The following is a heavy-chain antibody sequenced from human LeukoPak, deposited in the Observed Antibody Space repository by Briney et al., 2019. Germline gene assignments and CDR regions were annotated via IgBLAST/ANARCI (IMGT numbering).Heavy chain of an antibody. V-gene: IGHV4-61*02. CDR3: ARGVYYYGSGSSNWFDP. J-gene: IGHJ5*02. CDR1: GGSISSGSY. D-gene: IGHD3-10*01. CDR2: IYTSGST. Sequence: PSETLYLTCTVSGGSISSGSYWSWIRQPAGKGLEWIGRIYTSGSTNYNPSLKSRVTISVDTSKNQFSLKLSPVTAADTAVYYCARGVYYYGSGSSNWFDPWGQGTLVTVSS.